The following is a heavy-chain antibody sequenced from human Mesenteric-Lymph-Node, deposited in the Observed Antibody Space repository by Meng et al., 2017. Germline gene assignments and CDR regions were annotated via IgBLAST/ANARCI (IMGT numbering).Heavy chain of an antibody. D-gene: IGHD3-9*01. CDR3: ARLNDISSESDATEHYYYYYGMDV. CDR2: TNPDGSGK. J-gene: IGHJ6*02. V-gene: IGHV3-7*01. Sequence: GESLKISCAVSGFSVSSAWMSWVRQAPGKGLEWVANTNPDGSGKYYVDSVRGRFTISRDYAKNSLHLQMSSLRVEDTAVYYCARLNDISSESDATEHYYYYYGMDVWGQGTTVTVSS. CDR1: GFSVSSAW.